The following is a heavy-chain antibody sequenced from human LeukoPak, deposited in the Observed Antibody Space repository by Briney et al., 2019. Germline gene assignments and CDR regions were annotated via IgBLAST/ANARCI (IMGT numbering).Heavy chain of an antibody. CDR1: GYNFTGYY. D-gene: IGHD6-13*01. Sequence: ASVKVSCKASGYNFTGYYLHWVRQAPGQGLEWMGWINPNTGGTNYAQKFQGRVTVTRDTSISTAYMELSRLRSDDTAVYYCARVSGIAAGYFDYWGQGTLVTVSS. V-gene: IGHV1-2*02. CDR2: INPNTGGT. J-gene: IGHJ4*02. CDR3: ARVSGIAAGYFDY.